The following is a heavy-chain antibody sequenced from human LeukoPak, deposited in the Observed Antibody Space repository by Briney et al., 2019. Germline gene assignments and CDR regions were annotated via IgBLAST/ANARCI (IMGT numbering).Heavy chain of an antibody. CDR3: ARDQAYSSGWYDSSFFDY. Sequence: ASVKFSCKASGYTFTSYGISWVRQAPGQGLEWMGWISAYNGNTNYAQKLQGRVTMTTDTSTSTAYMELRSLRSDDTAVYYCARDQAYSSGWYDSSFFDYWGQGTLATVSS. CDR1: GYTFTSYG. J-gene: IGHJ4*02. V-gene: IGHV1-18*01. CDR2: ISAYNGNT. D-gene: IGHD6-19*01.